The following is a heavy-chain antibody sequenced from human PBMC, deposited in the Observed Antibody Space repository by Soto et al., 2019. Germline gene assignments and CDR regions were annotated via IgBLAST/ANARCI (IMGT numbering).Heavy chain of an antibody. D-gene: IGHD1-26*01. Sequence: EVQLVESGGGLVKPGGSLRLSCAASGFTFSSYSMNWVRQAPGKGLEWVSSISSSSSYIYYADSVKGRFTISRDNAKNSLYLQMNSLRAEDTAVYYCAPGGGSYFFSGKRDAEYFQHWGQGTLVTVSS. J-gene: IGHJ1*01. V-gene: IGHV3-21*01. CDR2: ISSSSSYI. CDR3: APGGGSYFFSGKRDAEYFQH. CDR1: GFTFSSYS.